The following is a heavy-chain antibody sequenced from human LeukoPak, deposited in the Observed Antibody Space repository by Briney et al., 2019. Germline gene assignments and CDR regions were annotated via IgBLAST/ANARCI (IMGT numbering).Heavy chain of an antibody. V-gene: IGHV4-4*07. J-gene: IGHJ4*02. D-gene: IGHD2-2*02. CDR1: GGSISSYY. Sequence: PSETLSLTCTVSGGSISSYYWSWIRQPAGKGLEWIGRIYTSGSTNYNPSLKSRVTMSVDTSKNQFSLKLSSVTAADTAVYYCARGNVVVPAAIPDDFDYWGQGTLVTVSS. CDR2: IYTSGST. CDR3: ARGNVVVPAAIPDDFDY.